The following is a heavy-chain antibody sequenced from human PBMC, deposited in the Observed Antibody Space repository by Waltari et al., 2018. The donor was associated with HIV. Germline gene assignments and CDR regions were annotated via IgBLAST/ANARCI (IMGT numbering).Heavy chain of an antibody. V-gene: IGHV3-73*01. CDR2: NKNKVQSYAT. J-gene: IGHJ4*02. Sequence: EVQLVESEGGLVQPGGSLILSCAASGFTFSAPALHWVRQASGKGLEWVGLNKNKVQSYATAYGESVKGRFTISRDDSKNTAYLHMNSLKTDDTAVYYCARHLIAGSGTYYVVWGQGTLVTVSS. D-gene: IGHD3-10*01. CDR1: GFTFSAPA. CDR3: ARHLIAGSGTYYVV.